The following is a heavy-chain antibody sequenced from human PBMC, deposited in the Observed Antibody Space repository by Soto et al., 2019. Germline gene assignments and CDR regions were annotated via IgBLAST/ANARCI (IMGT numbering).Heavy chain of an antibody. J-gene: IGHJ3*02. CDR2: IWYDGSNK. CDR1: GFTFSSYG. D-gene: IGHD3-3*01. CDR3: ARDHNRLRFLEWLSPDAFDI. Sequence: GGSLRLSCAASGFTFSSYGMHWVRQAPGKGLEWVVVIWYDGSNKYYADSVKGRFTISRDNSKNTLYLQMNSLRAEDTAVYYCARDHNRLRFLEWLSPDAFDIWGQGTMVTVSS. V-gene: IGHV3-33*01.